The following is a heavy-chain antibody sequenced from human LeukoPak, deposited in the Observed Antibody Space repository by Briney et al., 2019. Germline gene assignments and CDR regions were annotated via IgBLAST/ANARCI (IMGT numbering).Heavy chain of an antibody. J-gene: IGHJ4*02. CDR3: AKIVVAGTHYFEY. CDR1: GFTFSSYA. CDR2: ISTDGSQK. D-gene: IGHD6-19*01. Sequence: PGGSLRLSCAASGFTFSSYAMSWVRQAPGKGLEWVAVISTDGSQKFYADSVKGRFTVSRDNSKNTLYLQMSSLRAEDTAVYYCAKIVVAGTHYFEYWGQGTLVTVSP. V-gene: IGHV3-30*18.